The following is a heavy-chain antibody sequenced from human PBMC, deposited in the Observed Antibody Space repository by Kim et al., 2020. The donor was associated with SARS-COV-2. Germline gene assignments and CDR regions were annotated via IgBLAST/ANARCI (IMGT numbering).Heavy chain of an antibody. CDR1: ELTVSRNH. D-gene: IGHD4-4*01. CDR3: SRDPLGDGYSFSDY. J-gene: IGHJ4*02. Sequence: GGSLRLSCAASELTVSRNHMNWVRQAPGKGLEWVSLIYSSGTTSYADSAKGRFTISRDPSKNTANLQMNSLRADDTAVYYCSRDPLGDGYSFSDYWGQGTLVTVSS. V-gene: IGHV3-53*01. CDR2: IYSSGTT.